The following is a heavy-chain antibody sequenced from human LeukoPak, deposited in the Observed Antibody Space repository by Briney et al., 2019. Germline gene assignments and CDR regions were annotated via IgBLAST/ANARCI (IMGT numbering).Heavy chain of an antibody. CDR1: GFTFSSYS. CDR2: ISSSSSTI. V-gene: IGHV3-48*04. Sequence: GGSLRLSCAASGFTFSSYSMNWVRQAPGKGLEWVSYISSSSSTIYYADSVKGRFTISRDNAKNSLYLQMNSLGAEDTAVYYCEGGLRYWGQGTLVTVSS. CDR3: EGGLRY. J-gene: IGHJ4*02.